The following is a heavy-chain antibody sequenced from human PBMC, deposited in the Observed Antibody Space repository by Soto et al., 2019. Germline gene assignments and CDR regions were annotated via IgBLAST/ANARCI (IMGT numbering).Heavy chain of an antibody. Sequence: QVQLVQSGAEVKKPGASVKVSCKASGYTFTSYGISWVRQAPGQGLAWMGWISAYNGNTNYAQKLQGRVTMTTDTSTSTAYRELRSLRSDDTAVYECEREKECSGGSCYSYYWGQGTLVTVYS. J-gene: IGHJ4*02. CDR1: GYTFTSYG. V-gene: IGHV1-18*01. CDR3: EREKECSGGSCYSYY. CDR2: ISAYNGNT. D-gene: IGHD2-15*01.